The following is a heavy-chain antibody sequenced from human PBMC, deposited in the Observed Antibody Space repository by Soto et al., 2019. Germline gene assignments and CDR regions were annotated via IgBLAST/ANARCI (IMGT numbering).Heavy chain of an antibody. D-gene: IGHD3-3*01. Sequence: SETLSLTCTVSGGSFKSGSYSWSWIRQPPGKGLEWIGYVYHTGRTSYNPSLKSRVSISMDTSKNQFSLNLDSVTAADTAVYFCARDFAYFDSWAQGTLVTVSS. CDR1: GGSFKSGSYS. J-gene: IGHJ4*02. V-gene: IGHV4-61*01. CDR2: VYHTGRT. CDR3: ARDFAYFDS.